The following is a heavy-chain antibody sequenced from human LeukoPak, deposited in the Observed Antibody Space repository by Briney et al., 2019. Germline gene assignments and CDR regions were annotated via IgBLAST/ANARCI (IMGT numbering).Heavy chain of an antibody. CDR3: AKVVKDIVVVPAAIGFDY. D-gene: IGHD2-2*01. J-gene: IGHJ4*02. V-gene: IGHV3-48*03. CDR2: ISSSGSTI. Sequence: PGGSLRLSCAASGFTFSSYEMNWVRQAPGKGLEWVSYISSSGSTIYYADSVKGRFTISRDNSKNTLYLQMNSLRAEDTAVYYCAKVVKDIVVVPAAIGFDYWGQGTLVTVSS. CDR1: GFTFSSYE.